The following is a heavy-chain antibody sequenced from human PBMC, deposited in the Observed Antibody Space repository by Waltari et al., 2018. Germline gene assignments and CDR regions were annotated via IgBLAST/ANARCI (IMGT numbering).Heavy chain of an antibody. CDR3: ARGRWLVPDY. J-gene: IGHJ4*02. V-gene: IGHV3-30*01. Sequence: QVQLVESGGGVVQPGRSLRRYCAASGFTFSSYAMHWVRQATGKGLEWVAVISYDGSNKYYADSVKGRFTISRDNSKNTLYLQMNSLRAEDTAVYYCARGRWLVPDYWGQGTLVTVSS. D-gene: IGHD6-19*01. CDR1: GFTFSSYA. CDR2: ISYDGSNK.